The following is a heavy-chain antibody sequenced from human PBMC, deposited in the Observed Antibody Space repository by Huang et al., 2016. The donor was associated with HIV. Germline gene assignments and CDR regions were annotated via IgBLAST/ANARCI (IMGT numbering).Heavy chain of an antibody. V-gene: IGHV2-5*01. Sequence: QITLKESGPTLVKPTQTLTLTCTFSGFSLSTSGVGVGWIRQPPGKDLEWLALIHWNNDKHYNSSLKSRLTITKDTSKNQLVLTIANVDPLATSTYYCARRAASGWQPEYFHLWGQGTLVTVSS. CDR3: ARRAASGWQPEYFHL. J-gene: IGHJ1*01. CDR1: GFSLSTSGVG. D-gene: IGHD6-19*01. CDR2: IHWNNDK.